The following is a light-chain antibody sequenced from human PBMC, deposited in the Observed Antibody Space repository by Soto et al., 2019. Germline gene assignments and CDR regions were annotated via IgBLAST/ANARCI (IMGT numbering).Light chain of an antibody. CDR3: KQPPYT. CDR2: KAS. CDR1: QSISDW. V-gene: IGKV1-5*03. Sequence: DIQITQSPTTLCSFFLDIVTITCRASQSISDWLAWYQQSPGKAPKLLISKASRLESGVPSRFSGRDSGADFTLTINNMQPEDFATYYCKQPPYTFGPGTKVDIK. J-gene: IGKJ3*01.